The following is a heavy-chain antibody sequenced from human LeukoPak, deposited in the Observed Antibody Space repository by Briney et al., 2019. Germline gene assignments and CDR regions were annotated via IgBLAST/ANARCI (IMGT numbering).Heavy chain of an antibody. J-gene: IGHJ3*02. CDR2: IIPMFGSA. CDR3: ARAGSYGIDAFDI. Sequence: SVKVSCKASGGRLSTYAINWVRQAPGQGLEWMGRIIPMFGSANYAQKFQGRVTITTDESTSTAYMELSSLRSEDTAVYYCARAGSYGIDAFDIWGQGTMVTVSS. CDR1: GGRLSTYA. D-gene: IGHD1-26*01. V-gene: IGHV1-69*05.